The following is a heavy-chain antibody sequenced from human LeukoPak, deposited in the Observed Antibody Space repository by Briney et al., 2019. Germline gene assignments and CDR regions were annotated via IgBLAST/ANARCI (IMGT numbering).Heavy chain of an antibody. V-gene: IGHV4-59*01. J-gene: IGHJ2*01. CDR3: AAGPGYCSSTSCYGGYFDL. CDR1: GVSISSYY. Sequence: SETLSLTCTVSGVSISSYYWSWLRQPPGKGLEWLGYISYSGSTNYNPSLKSRVTISVDASKNQFSLKLSSVTAADTAVYYCAAGPGYCSSTSCYGGYFDLWGRGTLVTVSS. CDR2: ISYSGST. D-gene: IGHD2-2*01.